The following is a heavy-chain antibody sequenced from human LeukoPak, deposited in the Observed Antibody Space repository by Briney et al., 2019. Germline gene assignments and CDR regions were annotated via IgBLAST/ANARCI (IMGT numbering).Heavy chain of an antibody. CDR3: AKDQGSGITYFDY. CDR2: ISGSGGST. V-gene: IGHV3-23*01. CDR1: GFTFSSYA. J-gene: IGHJ4*02. D-gene: IGHD3-10*01. Sequence: GGSLRLSCAASGFTFSSYAMSWVRQAPGKGLEWVSAISGSGGSTYYADSAKGRFTISRDNSKNTLYLQMNSLRAEDTAVYYCAKDQGSGITYFDYWGQGTLVTVSS.